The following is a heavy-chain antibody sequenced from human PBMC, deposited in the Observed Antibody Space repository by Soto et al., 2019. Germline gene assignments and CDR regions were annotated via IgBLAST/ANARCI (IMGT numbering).Heavy chain of an antibody. CDR2: ISGSGGST. CDR3: AKGGLRLGELSLYFDY. J-gene: IGHJ4*02. Sequence: GGSLRLSCAASGFTFSSYAMSWVRQAPGKGLEWVSAISGSGGSTYYADSVKGRFTISRDNSKNTLYLQMNSLRAEDTAVYYCAKGGLRLGELSLYFDYWGQGTLVTVSS. CDR1: GFTFSSYA. D-gene: IGHD3-16*02. V-gene: IGHV3-23*01.